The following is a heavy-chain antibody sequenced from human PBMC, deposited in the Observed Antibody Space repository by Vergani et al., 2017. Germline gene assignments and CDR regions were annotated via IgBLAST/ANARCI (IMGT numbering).Heavy chain of an antibody. CDR1: GYTFTSYA. J-gene: IGHJ4*02. D-gene: IGHD3-16*02. CDR2: INAGNGNT. Sequence: QVQLVQSGAEVKKPGASVKVSCKASGYTFTSYAMHLVRQAPGQRLEWMGWINAGNGNTKYSQKFQGRVTITRDTSASTAYMELRSLRSEDTAVYYCAREGFYDYVWGSYRLRGGYYFDYWSQGTLVTVSS. V-gene: IGHV1-3*01. CDR3: AREGFYDYVWGSYRLRGGYYFDY.